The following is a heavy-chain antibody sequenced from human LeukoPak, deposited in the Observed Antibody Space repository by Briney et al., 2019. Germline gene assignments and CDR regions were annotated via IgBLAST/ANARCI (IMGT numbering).Heavy chain of an antibody. CDR2: IIPIFGTA. J-gene: IGHJ3*02. D-gene: IGHD3-22*01. Sequence: ASVKVSCKASGGTFSSYAISWVRQAPGQGLEWMGGIIPIFGTANYAQKFQGRVTITTDESTSTAYMELSSVRSEDTAVYYCARGVGDSSGSNGGAFDIWGQGTMVTVSS. CDR1: GGTFSSYA. V-gene: IGHV1-69*05. CDR3: ARGVGDSSGSNGGAFDI.